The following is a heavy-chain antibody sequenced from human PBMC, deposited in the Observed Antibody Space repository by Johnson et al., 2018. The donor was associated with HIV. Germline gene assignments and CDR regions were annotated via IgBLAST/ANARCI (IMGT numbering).Heavy chain of an antibody. J-gene: IGHJ3*02. CDR1: GFTFSSYD. CDR2: IGTAGDT. D-gene: IGHD1-26*01. CDR3: ARDRRVGAMALDAFDI. Sequence: VQLVESGGGLVQPGGSLRLSCAASGFTFSSYDMHWVRQATGKGLEWVSAIGTAGDTYYPGSVKGRFTISRENAKNTLYLQMNSLRAEDTAVYYCARDRRVGAMALDAFDIWGQGTMVTVSS. V-gene: IGHV3-13*01.